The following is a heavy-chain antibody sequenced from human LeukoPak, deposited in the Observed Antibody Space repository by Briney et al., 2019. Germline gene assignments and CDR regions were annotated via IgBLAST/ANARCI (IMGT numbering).Heavy chain of an antibody. D-gene: IGHD3-22*01. CDR3: ARHTRITMIVVVPRGYGMDV. V-gene: IGHV4-39*01. CDR1: GGSVSSSSNY. CDR2: IYYSGST. J-gene: IGHJ6*02. Sequence: PSETMSLACTVSGGSVSSSSNYWGRIRQPPGKGLEWIGSIYYSGSTYYNPSLKRRVTISVDTTKNQFSLKPSSVTAADTALYYCARHTRITMIVVVPRGYGMDVWGQGTPVTVSS.